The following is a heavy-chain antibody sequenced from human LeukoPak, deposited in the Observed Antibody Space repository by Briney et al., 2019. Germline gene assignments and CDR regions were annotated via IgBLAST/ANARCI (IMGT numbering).Heavy chain of an antibody. CDR3: AKEAASSGWYGRY. D-gene: IGHD6-19*01. Sequence: GGSLRLSCAASGFTFDKAWMNWGRQAPGKGLEWVGRIKSKTDGGTTDYAAPVKGRFTISRDDSKNTLYLQMNSLRAEDTAVYYCAKEAASSGWYGRYWGQGTLVTVSS. CDR1: GFTFDKAW. CDR2: IKSKTDGGTT. J-gene: IGHJ4*02. V-gene: IGHV3-15*01.